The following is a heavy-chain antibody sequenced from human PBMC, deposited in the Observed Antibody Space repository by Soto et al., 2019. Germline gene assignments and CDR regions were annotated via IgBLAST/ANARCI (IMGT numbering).Heavy chain of an antibody. CDR3: ARLTPMIVLPRGSSMDV. D-gene: IGHD3-22*01. CDR2: RDYSGST. V-gene: IGHV4-39*01. J-gene: IGHJ6*02. Sequence: QLQLQESGPGLVKPSETLSLTCTVSGGSISSSSYYWGWIRQPPGKGLEWIGSRDYSGSTYYNPSLKSRVTISVDTSKNQFSLKLSSVTAADTAVYYCARLTPMIVLPRGSSMDVWGQGTTVTVSS. CDR1: GGSISSSSYY.